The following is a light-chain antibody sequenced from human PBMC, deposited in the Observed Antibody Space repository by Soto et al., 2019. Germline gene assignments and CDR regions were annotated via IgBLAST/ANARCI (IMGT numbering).Light chain of an antibody. CDR3: QKYNSAPRT. J-gene: IGKJ1*01. Sequence: DIQMTQSPSSLSAFVGARVTITCRASQGISNYLAWYQQKPGKFPKLLIYAPSTLQSGVPSRFSGSGSGTDFTLTISSLQPEDVATYYCQKYNSAPRTFGQGTKVEIK. CDR1: QGISNY. V-gene: IGKV1-27*01. CDR2: APS.